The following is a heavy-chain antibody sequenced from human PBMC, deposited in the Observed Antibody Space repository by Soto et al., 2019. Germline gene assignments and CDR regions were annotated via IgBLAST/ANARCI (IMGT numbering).Heavy chain of an antibody. Sequence: SETLSLTCTVSGGSISNFYWSLIRQPPGKGLELIGYVYYTGSTSYNPPLKRRVTFSADTSKNQFSLKLSSVTAADTAVYYCARAMTKPEYYYDSSGSLVDYWGQGTLVTVSS. CDR3: ARAMTKPEYYYDSSGSLVDY. D-gene: IGHD3-22*01. CDR2: VYYTGST. V-gene: IGHV4-59*01. J-gene: IGHJ4*02. CDR1: GGSISNFY.